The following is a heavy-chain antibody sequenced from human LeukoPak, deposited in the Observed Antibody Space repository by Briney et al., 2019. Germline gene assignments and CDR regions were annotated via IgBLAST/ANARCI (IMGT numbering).Heavy chain of an antibody. J-gene: IGHJ4*02. CDR2: IWYDGSNK. CDR3: ARGAGYSSSCFDY. D-gene: IGHD6-13*01. Sequence: EASLRLSCAASGFTFSSYGMHWVRQAPGKGLEWVAVIWYDGSNKYYADSVKGRFTISRDNSKNTLYLQMNSLRAEDTAVYYCARGAGYSSSCFDYWGQGTLVTVSS. V-gene: IGHV3-33*01. CDR1: GFTFSSYG.